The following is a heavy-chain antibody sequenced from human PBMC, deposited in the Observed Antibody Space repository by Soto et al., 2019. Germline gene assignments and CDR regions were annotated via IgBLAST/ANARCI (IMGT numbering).Heavy chain of an antibody. D-gene: IGHD5-18*01. Sequence: GGSLRLSCAASGFTFSSYAMHWVRQAPGKGLEWVAVISYDGSNKYYADSVKGRFTISRDNSKNTLYLQMNSLRAEDTAVYYCARDRLRVDTAMDFDYWGQGTLVTVSS. CDR1: GFTFSSYA. CDR2: ISYDGSNK. J-gene: IGHJ4*02. CDR3: ARDRLRVDTAMDFDY. V-gene: IGHV3-30-3*01.